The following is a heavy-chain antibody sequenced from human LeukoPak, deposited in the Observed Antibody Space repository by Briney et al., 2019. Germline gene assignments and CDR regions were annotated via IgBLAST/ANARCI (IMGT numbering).Heavy chain of an antibody. D-gene: IGHD4-11*01. CDR1: GFTFSSYS. Sequence: PGGSLRLSCAASGFTFSSYSMNWIPQAPGKGLERVANIKPDGSQIYYGDYVRGRFTISRDNAKSFIYLQMNSLRAEDTALYYCGRGGHDYRVNDYWGQGSLVSVSS. J-gene: IGHJ4*02. CDR2: IKPDGSQI. CDR3: GRGGHDYRVNDY. V-gene: IGHV3-7*03.